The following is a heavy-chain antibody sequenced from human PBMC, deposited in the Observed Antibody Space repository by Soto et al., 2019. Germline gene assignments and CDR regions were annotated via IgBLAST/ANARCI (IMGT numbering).Heavy chain of an antibody. CDR1: GYSFTSYW. J-gene: IGHJ6*02. D-gene: IGHD3-10*01. CDR3: PRSGAYRTYDYYYGMDV. V-gene: IGHV5-51*01. Sequence: VEYLKISCKGSGYSFTSYWIGWVRQIPGKGLEWMGIIYPGDSDTRYSPSFQGQVTISADKSISTAYLQWSSLKASDTAMYYCPRSGAYRTYDYYYGMDVWGQGSTVTVSS. CDR2: IYPGDSDT.